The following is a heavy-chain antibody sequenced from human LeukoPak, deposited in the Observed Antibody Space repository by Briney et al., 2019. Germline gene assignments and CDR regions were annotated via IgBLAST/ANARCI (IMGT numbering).Heavy chain of an antibody. J-gene: IGHJ4*02. D-gene: IGHD3-3*01. Sequence: GGSLRLSCAASGFTFSSYWMSWVRQAPGKGLEWVANIKQVGSEKYYVDSVKGRFTISRDNAKNSLYLQMNSLRAEDTAVYYCARETFKNYDFWSGSIDYWGQGTLVTVSS. CDR1: GFTFSSYW. V-gene: IGHV3-7*01. CDR2: IKQVGSEK. CDR3: ARETFKNYDFWSGSIDY.